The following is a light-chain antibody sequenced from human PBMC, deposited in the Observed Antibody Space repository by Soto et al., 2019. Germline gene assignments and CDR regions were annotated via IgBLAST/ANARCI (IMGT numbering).Light chain of an antibody. CDR1: QSLPHSNGYNY. CDR2: LVF. CDR3: NQALQAPYT. V-gene: IGKV2-28*01. Sequence: DIVMTQSPPSLSVNPGEPASISCRSSQSLPHSNGYNYLDWFLQKPGQPSQLLIYLVFNRASGVPDRFSGSGSGTNFTLNISRVEAEDVGVYYCNQALQAPYTFDQGTKLEI. J-gene: IGKJ2*01.